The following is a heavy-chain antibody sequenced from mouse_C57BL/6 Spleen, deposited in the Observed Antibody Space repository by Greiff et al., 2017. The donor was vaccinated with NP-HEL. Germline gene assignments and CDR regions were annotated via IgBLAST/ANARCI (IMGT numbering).Heavy chain of an antibody. CDR1: GFTFSDYG. CDR2: ISSGSSTI. V-gene: IGHV5-17*01. D-gene: IGHD2-5*01. CDR3: ARNTYYSNYYFAY. Sequence: EVHLVESGGGLVKPGGSLKLSCAASGFTFSDYGMHWVRQAPEKGLEWVAYISSGSSTIYYADTVKGRFTISRDNAKNTLFLQMTSLRSEDTAMYYCARNTYYSNYYFAYWGQGTLVTVSA. J-gene: IGHJ3*01.